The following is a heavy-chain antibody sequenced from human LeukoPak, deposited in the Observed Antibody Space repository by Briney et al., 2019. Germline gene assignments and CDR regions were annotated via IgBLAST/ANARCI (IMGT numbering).Heavy chain of an antibody. CDR2: INHSGST. Sequence: GSLRLSRAASGFTFSSYAMSWVRQAPGKGLEWIGEINHSGSTNYNPSLKSRVTISVDTSKNQFSLKLGSVTAADTAVYYCARGLVGDILTGYYNSPDFDYWGQGTLVTVSS. V-gene: IGHV4-34*01. CDR3: ARGLVGDILTGYYNSPDFDY. D-gene: IGHD3-9*01. J-gene: IGHJ4*02. CDR1: GFTFSSYA.